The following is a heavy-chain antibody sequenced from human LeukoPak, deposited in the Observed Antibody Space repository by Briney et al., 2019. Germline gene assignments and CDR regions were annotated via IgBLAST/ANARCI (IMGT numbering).Heavy chain of an antibody. J-gene: IGHJ6*02. Sequence: PSETLSLTCTVSGGSISSSSYYWGWIRQPPGKGLEWIGRIFYSGSTYYNPSLKSRVTISVDTSKNQVSLKLSSVTAADTAVYYCARQGYSRVTKSDYYYGMDVWGQGTTVTVSS. V-gene: IGHV4-39*01. CDR3: ARQGYSRVTKSDYYYGMDV. CDR2: IFYSGST. D-gene: IGHD4-23*01. CDR1: GGSISSSSYY.